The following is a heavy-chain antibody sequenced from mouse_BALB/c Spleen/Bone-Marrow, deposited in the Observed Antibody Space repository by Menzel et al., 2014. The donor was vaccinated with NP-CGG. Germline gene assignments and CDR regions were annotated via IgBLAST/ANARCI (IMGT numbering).Heavy chain of an antibody. V-gene: IGHV2-6*02. CDR1: GFSLTSYG. D-gene: IGHD2-12*01. CDR3: ARSSPTTWAMDY. J-gene: IGHJ4*01. CDR2: IWSDGST. Sequence: VKVVDSGPGLVAPSQSLSIPCTVSGFSLTSYGVHWVRQPPGKGLEWLVVIWSDGSTTYNSALKSRLSISKDNSKSQVFLKMNSLQTDDTAMYYCARSSPTTWAMDYWGQGTSVTVSS.